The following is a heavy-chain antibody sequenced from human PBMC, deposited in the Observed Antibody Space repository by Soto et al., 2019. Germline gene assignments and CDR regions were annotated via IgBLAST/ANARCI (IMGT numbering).Heavy chain of an antibody. CDR1: GFTFSSYE. J-gene: IGHJ6*02. CDR2: ISSSGSTI. V-gene: IGHV3-48*03. CDR3: ARPGADRSGYYSYHYYYGMDV. Sequence: EVQLVESGGGLVQPGGSLRLSCAASGFTFSSYEMNWVRQAPGKGLEWVSYISSSGSTIYYADSVKGRFTISRDNAKNSLYLQMNSLRAEDTAVYYCARPGADRSGYYSYHYYYGMDVWGQGTTVTVSS. D-gene: IGHD3-3*01.